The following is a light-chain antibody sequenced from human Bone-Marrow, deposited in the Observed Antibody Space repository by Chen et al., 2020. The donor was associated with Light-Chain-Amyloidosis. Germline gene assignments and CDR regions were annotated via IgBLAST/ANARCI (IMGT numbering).Light chain of an antibody. Sequence: DIVMTQSPDSLAVSLGERATINCKSTQSVLSTSNNKNYIAWYQQKPGQPPNLLIYWASTRESGVPDRFSGSGSETDFTLTISSLQAEDVAVYYCQQYYATLPSFGGGTKVEIK. V-gene: IGKV4-1*01. J-gene: IGKJ4*01. CDR2: WAS. CDR1: QSVLSTSNNKNY. CDR3: QQYYATLPS.